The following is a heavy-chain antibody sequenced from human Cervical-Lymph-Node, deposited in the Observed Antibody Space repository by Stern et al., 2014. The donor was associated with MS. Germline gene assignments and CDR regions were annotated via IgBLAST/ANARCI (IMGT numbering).Heavy chain of an antibody. V-gene: IGHV1-3*01. CDR1: GYTFTSYA. CDR2: INASNGNT. J-gene: IGHJ2*01. Sequence: VQLVESGAEVKKPGASVKVSCKASGYTFTSYAMHWVRQAPGQRLEWMGWINASNGNTKYSQKYQGRVTITRDTSASTAYMELSSLRSEETAVYYCARDRVAAAGSRWYFDLWGRGTLVTVSS. CDR3: ARDRVAAAGSRWYFDL. D-gene: IGHD6-13*01.